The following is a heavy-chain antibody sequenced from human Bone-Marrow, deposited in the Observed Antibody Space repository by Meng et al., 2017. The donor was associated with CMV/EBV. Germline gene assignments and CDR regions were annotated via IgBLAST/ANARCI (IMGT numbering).Heavy chain of an antibody. V-gene: IGHV1-2*02. D-gene: IGHD2-2*01. CDR3: ARDVGLGCSSTSCYSGGGWFDP. CDR2: INPNSGGT. J-gene: IGHJ5*02. CDR1: YY. Sequence: YYMHWVRQAPGKGLEWMGWINPNSGGTNYAQKFQGRVTMTRDTSISTAYMELSRLRSDDTAVYYCARDVGLGCSSTSCYSGGGWFDPWGQGTLVTVSS.